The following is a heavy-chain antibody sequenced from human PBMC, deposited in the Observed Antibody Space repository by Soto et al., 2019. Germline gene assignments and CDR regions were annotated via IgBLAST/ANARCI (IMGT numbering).Heavy chain of an antibody. J-gene: IGHJ4*02. CDR3: ARLVARDIVVVPAAIRTLRKDY. CDR2: IYYSGST. Sequence: SETLSLTCTVSGGSISSSSYYWGWIRQPPGKGLEWIGSIYYSGSTYYNPSLKSRVTISVDTSKNQFSLKLSSVTAADTAVYYCARLVARDIVVVPAAIRTLRKDYWGQGTLVTVSS. V-gene: IGHV4-39*01. D-gene: IGHD2-2*01. CDR1: GGSISSSSYY.